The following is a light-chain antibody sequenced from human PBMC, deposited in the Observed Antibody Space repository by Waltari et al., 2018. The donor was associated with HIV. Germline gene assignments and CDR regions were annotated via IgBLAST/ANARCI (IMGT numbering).Light chain of an antibody. Sequence: SYELTQPPSVSVSPGQTARMTCPGHQLGDKHVCWLQQKPGQPPVLGIYQDDQRPSKIPDRFSGSNSGNTATLTITGTQAMDEADYYCQTWDSSTVVFGGGTRLSVL. V-gene: IGLV3-1*01. CDR3: QTWDSSTVV. CDR2: QDD. CDR1: QLGDKH. J-gene: IGLJ3*02.